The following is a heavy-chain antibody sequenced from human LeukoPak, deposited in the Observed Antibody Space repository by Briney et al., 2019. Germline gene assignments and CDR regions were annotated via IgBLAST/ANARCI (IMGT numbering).Heavy chain of an antibody. CDR2: IYYSGST. D-gene: IGHD3-16*02. J-gene: IGHJ5*02. CDR3: ARAEGQGYDYVWGSYRNWFDP. Sequence: SETLSLTCTVSGGSISSGGYYWSWIRQHPGKGLEWIGYIYYSGSTYYNLSLKSRVTISVDTSKNQFSLKLSSVTAADTAVYYCARAEGQGYDYVWGSYRNWFDPWGQGTLVTVSS. V-gene: IGHV4-31*03. CDR1: GGSISSGGYY.